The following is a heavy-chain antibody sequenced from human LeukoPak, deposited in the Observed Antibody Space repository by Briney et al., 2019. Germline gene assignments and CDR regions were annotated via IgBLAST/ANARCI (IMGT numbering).Heavy chain of an antibody. D-gene: IGHD3-10*01. J-gene: IGHJ4*02. Sequence: QPGGSLRLSCAASGFTFDDYTMHRVRHAPGKGLEWVSLISWDGGSTYYADSVKGRFTISRDNSKNSLYLQMNSLRTEDTALYYCAKNRGLGYGSGSYPSEYYFDYWGQGTLVTVSS. CDR3: AKNRGLGYGSGSYPSEYYFDY. CDR1: GFTFDDYT. V-gene: IGHV3-43*01. CDR2: ISWDGGST.